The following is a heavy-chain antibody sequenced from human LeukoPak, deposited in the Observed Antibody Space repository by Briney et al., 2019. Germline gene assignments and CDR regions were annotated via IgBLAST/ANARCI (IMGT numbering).Heavy chain of an antibody. V-gene: IGHV1-18*01. CDR1: GYTFTSYG. Sequence: ASVKVSCKASGYTFTSYGISWVRQAPGQGLEWMGWISAYNGNTNYAQKLQGRVTMTTDTSTSTAYVELRSLRAEDTAVYYCAKAGIAAGEDYWGQGTLVTVSS. D-gene: IGHD6-13*01. J-gene: IGHJ4*02. CDR2: ISAYNGNT. CDR3: AKAGIAAGEDY.